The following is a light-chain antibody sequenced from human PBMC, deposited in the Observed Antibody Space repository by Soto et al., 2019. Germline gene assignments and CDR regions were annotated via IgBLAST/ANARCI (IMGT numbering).Light chain of an antibody. CDR2: KAS. CDR1: QSINSL. V-gene: IGKV1-5*03. CDR3: QQYNDYWT. J-gene: IGKJ1*01. Sequence: DIQMTQSPSTLSASVGARVPITCRASQSINSLLAWYQQKPGKAPKLLIYKASSLESGVPSRFSGSGPGTEFTLTISSLQPDDFATYYCQQYNDYWTFGLGTKVDI.